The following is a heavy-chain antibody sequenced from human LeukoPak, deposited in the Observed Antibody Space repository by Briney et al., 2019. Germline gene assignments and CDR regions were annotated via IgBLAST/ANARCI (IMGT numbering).Heavy chain of an antibody. CDR2: IYPGDSNT. CDR1: GYNFTTYR. J-gene: IGHJ4*02. CDR3: ARRGANGDYDY. D-gene: IGHD4-17*01. Sequence: GESLKISCKGSGYNFTTYRIAWVRQMPGKGLEWMGIIYPGDSNTRYSPSFQGQVTISADKSISTAYLQWSSLKASDTVMFYCARRGANGDYDYWGQGTLVTVSS. V-gene: IGHV5-51*01.